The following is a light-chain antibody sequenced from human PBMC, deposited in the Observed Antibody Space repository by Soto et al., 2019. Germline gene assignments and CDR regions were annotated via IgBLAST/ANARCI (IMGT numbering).Light chain of an antibody. CDR2: EVS. V-gene: IGLV2-14*01. CDR1: SSDVGGYNY. J-gene: IGLJ1*01. CDR3: SSYTSSSTPRV. Sequence: QSVLTQPASVSGSPGQSITISCTGTSSDVGGYNYVSWYQQHPGKAPKLMIHEVSNRPSGVSNRFSGSKSGNTASLTISGLQAEDEADHYCSSYTSSSTPRVFGTGTKLTVL.